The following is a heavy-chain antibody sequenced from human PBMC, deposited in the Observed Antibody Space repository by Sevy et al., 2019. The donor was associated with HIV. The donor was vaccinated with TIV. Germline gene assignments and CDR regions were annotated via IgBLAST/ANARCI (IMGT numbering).Heavy chain of an antibody. CDR2: IKQDGSEK. Sequence: GGSLRLSCAASGFTFRSFWMSWVRQAPGKGLEWVANIKQDGSEKYYVDSVKGRFTISRDNAKNSLYLQMNSLRAEDTAVYYCAIDKGDSSSESDYYYYGMDVWGQGTTVTVSS. D-gene: IGHD6-6*01. J-gene: IGHJ6*02. CDR1: GFTFRSFW. CDR3: AIDKGDSSSESDYYYYGMDV. V-gene: IGHV3-7*01.